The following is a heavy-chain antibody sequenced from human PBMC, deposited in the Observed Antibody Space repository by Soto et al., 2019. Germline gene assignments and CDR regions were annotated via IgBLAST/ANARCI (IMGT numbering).Heavy chain of an antibody. D-gene: IGHD3-3*01. Sequence: SETLSLTCTVSGGSISSNSYYWGWIRQPPGKGLEWIGSVYYSGSTYYNPSLKSRVTISVDTSKNQFSLKLNSVTAADTAVYFCAGPSLALRFFDWGPGTLVTVSS. CDR3: AGPSLALRFFD. J-gene: IGHJ4*02. V-gene: IGHV4-39*01. CDR2: VYYSGST. CDR1: GGSISSNSYY.